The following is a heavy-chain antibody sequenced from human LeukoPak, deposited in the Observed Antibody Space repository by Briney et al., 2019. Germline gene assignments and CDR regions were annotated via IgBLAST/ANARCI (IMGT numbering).Heavy chain of an antibody. CDR2: IWDDGSNK. Sequence: GGSLRLSCAASGFTFSSYGMHWVRQAPGKGLEWVAVIWDDGSNKYYADSVKGRFTMSRDNSKNTLYLQMNSLRAEDTAVYYCARGWGSGSYEPWFDPWGQGTLVTVSS. V-gene: IGHV3-33*01. CDR3: ARGWGSGSYEPWFDP. CDR1: GFTFSSYG. D-gene: IGHD3-10*01. J-gene: IGHJ5*02.